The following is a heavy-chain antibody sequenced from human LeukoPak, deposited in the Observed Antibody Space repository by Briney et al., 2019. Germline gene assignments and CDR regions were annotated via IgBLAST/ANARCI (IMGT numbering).Heavy chain of an antibody. D-gene: IGHD3-22*01. Sequence: GESLKISCKASGYSFTNYWIGWGRQMPGKGLEWMGTIYPGDSDTRYRPSFQGQVTISADKSTSTAYLQWSSLKASDTAINYCARLGVEAYDGSGYYYFDYWGQGALVTVSS. CDR2: IYPGDSDT. CDR3: ARLGVEAYDGSGYYYFDY. CDR1: GYSFTNYW. J-gene: IGHJ4*02. V-gene: IGHV5-51*01.